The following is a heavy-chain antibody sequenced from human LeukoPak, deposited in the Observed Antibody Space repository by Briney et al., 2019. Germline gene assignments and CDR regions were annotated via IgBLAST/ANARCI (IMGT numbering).Heavy chain of an antibody. V-gene: IGHV3-21*01. CDR2: ISSSSSYI. Sequence: PGGSLRLSCAASGFTFSSYSMNWVRQAPGKGLEWVSSISSSSSYIYYADLVKGRFTISRDNAKNSLYLQMNSLRAEDTAVYYCARDGTGELWFGELSIDYWGQGTLVTVSS. D-gene: IGHD3-10*01. J-gene: IGHJ4*02. CDR1: GFTFSSYS. CDR3: ARDGTGELWFGELSIDY.